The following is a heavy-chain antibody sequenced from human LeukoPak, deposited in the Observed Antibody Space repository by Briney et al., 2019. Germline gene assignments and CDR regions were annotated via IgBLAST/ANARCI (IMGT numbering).Heavy chain of an antibody. V-gene: IGHV3-49*03. J-gene: IGHJ4*02. Sequence: PGGSLRLSCTASGFTFGDYAMSWFRQAPGKGLEWVGFIRSKTYGGTTEYAASVKGRFTISRDDSKSIAYLQMNSLKTEDTGVYYCTRDKLELRQFDYWGQGTLVTVSS. D-gene: IGHD1-26*01. CDR3: TRDKLELRQFDY. CDR1: GFTFGDYA. CDR2: IRSKTYGGTT.